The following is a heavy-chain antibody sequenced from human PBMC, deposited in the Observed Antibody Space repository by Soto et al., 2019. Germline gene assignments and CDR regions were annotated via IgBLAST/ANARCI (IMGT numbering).Heavy chain of an antibody. CDR2: FDPEDGET. D-gene: IGHD1-7*01. J-gene: IGHJ6*02. V-gene: IGHV1-24*01. CDR1: GYTLTELA. Sequence: ASVKVSCKVSGYTLTELAIHWVRQAPGKGREWMGSFDPEDGETIYTQKFQGRVTMTEDTSTDTAFLELSSLRSEDTAIYYCATSPELPLGVDVWGQGTTVTVSS. CDR3: ATSPELPLGVDV.